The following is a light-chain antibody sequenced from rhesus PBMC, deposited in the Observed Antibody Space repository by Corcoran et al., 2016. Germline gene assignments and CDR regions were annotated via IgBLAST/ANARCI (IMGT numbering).Light chain of an antibody. CDR2: KAS. J-gene: IGKJ2*01. Sequence: DIQMTQSPSSLSASVGDTVTITCRASQSISSWLDWYQQTPGKAPKRLIYKASSLQSGVPSRFSGSGSGTNFTLTISSLQPEDFATYYCLQYSSSPYSFGQGTKVEIK. V-gene: IGKV1-22*01. CDR1: QSISSW. CDR3: LQYSSSPYS.